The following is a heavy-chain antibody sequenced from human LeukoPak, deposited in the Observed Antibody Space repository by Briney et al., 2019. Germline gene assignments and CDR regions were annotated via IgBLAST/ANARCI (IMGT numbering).Heavy chain of an antibody. CDR1: GFTFSNVW. V-gene: IGHV3-7*01. CDR2: IKQDGSEK. Sequence: PGGSLRLSCAASGFTFSNVWMNWVRQAPGKGLEWVANIKQDGSEKYYVDSVKGRFTISRDNAKNSLYLQMNSLRAEDTAVYYCARGPTRANSSDYWGQGARLTVSS. CDR3: ARGPTRANSSDY. D-gene: IGHD2/OR15-2a*01. J-gene: IGHJ4*02.